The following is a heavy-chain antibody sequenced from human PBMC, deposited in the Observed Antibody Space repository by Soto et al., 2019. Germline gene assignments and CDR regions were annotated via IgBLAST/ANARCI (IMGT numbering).Heavy chain of an antibody. CDR1: GGSINSYW. D-gene: IGHD3-10*01. CDR3: ARDIGSYAYGEGY. Sequence: SETLSLTCSVSGGSINSYWWSWIRQPAGKGLEWIGRVYSTGTTDYNPSLNSRATMSVETSKNQFSLRLTSVTAADTAVYYCARDIGSYAYGEGYWGQGIQVTVSS. CDR2: VYSTGTT. V-gene: IGHV4-4*07. J-gene: IGHJ4*02.